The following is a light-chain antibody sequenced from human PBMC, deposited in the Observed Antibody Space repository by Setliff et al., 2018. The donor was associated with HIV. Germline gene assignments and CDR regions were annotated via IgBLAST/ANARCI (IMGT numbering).Light chain of an antibody. CDR2: EGS. V-gene: IGLV2-23*01. Sequence: QSALTQPASVSGSPGQSITISCTGTSSDVGSYNLVSWYQQHPGKAPKLMIYEGSKRPSGVSNRFSGSKSGNTASLTISGLQAGDEADYYCCSYAGDYVFGTGTKVTVL. CDR3: CSYAGDYV. CDR1: SSDVGSYNL. J-gene: IGLJ1*01.